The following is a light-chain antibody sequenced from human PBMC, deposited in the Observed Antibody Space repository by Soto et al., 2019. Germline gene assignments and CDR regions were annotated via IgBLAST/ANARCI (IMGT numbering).Light chain of an antibody. Sequence: QPVLTQSSSASASLGSSVKLTCTLSSGHSSYIIAWHQQQPGKAPRYLMKLEGSGSYNKGSGVPDRFSGSSSGADRYLTISNLQSADEADYYCETWDSNAAVFGGGTQLTVL. CDR3: ETWDSNAAV. V-gene: IGLV4-60*03. CDR1: SGHSSYI. J-gene: IGLJ7*01. CDR2: LEGSGSY.